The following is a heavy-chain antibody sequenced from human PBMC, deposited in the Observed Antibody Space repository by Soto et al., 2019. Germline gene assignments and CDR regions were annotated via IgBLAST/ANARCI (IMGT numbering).Heavy chain of an antibody. D-gene: IGHD6-6*01. Sequence: PGGSLRLSCAASGFTFSSYSMNWVRQAPGKGLEWVSSISSSSSYIYYADSVKGRFTISRDNAKNSLYLQMNSLRAEDTAVYYCARDQLLAARLGYNWFDPWGQGTLVTVSS. CDR1: GFTFSSYS. CDR2: ISSSSSYI. CDR3: ARDQLLAARLGYNWFDP. J-gene: IGHJ5*02. V-gene: IGHV3-21*01.